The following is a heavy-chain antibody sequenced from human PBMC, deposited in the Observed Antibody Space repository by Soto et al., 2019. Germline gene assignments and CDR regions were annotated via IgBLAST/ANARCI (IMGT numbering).Heavy chain of an antibody. J-gene: IGHJ5*02. CDR3: AREGMGFSNWFDP. Sequence: QSGGSLRLSCAASRFTFSSYWMHWVRQAPGKGLVWVSRINSDGSDTGYADSVKGRFTISRGNAKNTLYLQMNSLRAEDTAVYYCAREGMGFSNWFDPSGQGTLVTVSS. CDR1: RFTFSSYW. D-gene: IGHD2-8*01. V-gene: IGHV3-74*01. CDR2: INSDGSDT.